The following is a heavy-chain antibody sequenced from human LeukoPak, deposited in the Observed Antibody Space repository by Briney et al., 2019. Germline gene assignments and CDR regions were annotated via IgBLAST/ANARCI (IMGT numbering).Heavy chain of an antibody. D-gene: IGHD3-10*01. CDR1: GITFSSYG. V-gene: IGHV3-33*01. CDR2: IWYDGSNK. J-gene: IGHJ4*02. Sequence: PGGSLRLSCAASGITFSSYGMHWVRQAPGKGLEWVAVIWYDGSNKYYADSVKGRFTISRDNSKNTLYLQMNSLRAEDTAVYYCARDGYYYGSGSYPPFDYWGQGTLVTVSS. CDR3: ARDGYYYGSGSYPPFDY.